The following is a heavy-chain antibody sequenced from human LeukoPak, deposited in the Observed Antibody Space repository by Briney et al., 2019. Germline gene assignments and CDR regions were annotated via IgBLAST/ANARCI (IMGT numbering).Heavy chain of an antibody. V-gene: IGHV4-39*01. J-gene: IGHJ4*02. CDR1: GGSISSSSYY. CDR3: ASRENSGSYPRPEPVDH. CDR2: IYYSGST. D-gene: IGHD1-26*01. Sequence: SETLSLTCTVSGGSISSSSYYWGWIRQPPGKGLEWIGSIYYSGSTYYNPSLKSRVTISVDTSKNQFSLKLSSVTAADTAVYYCASRENSGSYPRPEPVDHWGQGTLVTVSS.